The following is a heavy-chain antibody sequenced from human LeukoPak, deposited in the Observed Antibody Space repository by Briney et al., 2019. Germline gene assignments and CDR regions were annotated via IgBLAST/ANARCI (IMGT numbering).Heavy chain of an antibody. J-gene: IGHJ4*02. V-gene: IGHV3-7*03. CDR3: ARLRRGGGYSSGWYIDY. Sequence: GGSLRLSCAASGFSFSGYWMSWVRQAPGRGLEWVANIKHDGSEKYYVDSVKGRFTFSRDNAKNSVYLQMNSLGVEDSAVYYCARLRRGGGYSSGWYIDYWGRGTLVTVSS. CDR2: IKHDGSEK. D-gene: IGHD6-19*01. CDR1: GFSFSGYW.